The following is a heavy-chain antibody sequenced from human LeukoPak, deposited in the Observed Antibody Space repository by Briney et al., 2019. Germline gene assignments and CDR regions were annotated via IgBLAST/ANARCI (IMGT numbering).Heavy chain of an antibody. CDR1: GFTVSSNY. CDR2: IYSGGST. D-gene: IGHD3-9*01. Sequence: GGSLRLSCAASGFTVSSNYMSWVRQAPGKGLEWVSVIYSGGSTYYADSVKGRFTISRDTSKNTLYLQMNSLRDEDTAVYYCARGGDVLAGYYTAHNFDYWGQGTLVTVSS. V-gene: IGHV3-66*01. J-gene: IGHJ4*02. CDR3: ARGGDVLAGYYTAHNFDY.